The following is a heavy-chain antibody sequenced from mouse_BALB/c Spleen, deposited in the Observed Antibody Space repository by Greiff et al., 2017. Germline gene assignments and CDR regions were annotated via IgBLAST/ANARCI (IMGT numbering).Heavy chain of an antibody. J-gene: IGHJ3*01. Sequence: VQLQQSGAELARPVASVKLSCKASGYTFTSYWMQWVKQRPGQGLEWIGAIYPGDGDTRYTQKFKGKATLTADKSSSTAYMQLSSLASEDSAVYYCASYGSFAYWGQGTLVTVSA. D-gene: IGHD1-2*01. CDR2: IYPGDGDT. CDR3: ASYGSFAY. V-gene: IGHV1-87*01. CDR1: GYTFTSYW.